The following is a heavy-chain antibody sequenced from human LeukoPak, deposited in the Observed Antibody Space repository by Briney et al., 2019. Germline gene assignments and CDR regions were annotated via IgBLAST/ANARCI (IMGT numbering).Heavy chain of an antibody. CDR2: IKQDGSEK. V-gene: IGHV3-7*01. Sequence: PGGSLRLSCAASGFTFSSYWMNWVRQAPGKRLEWVANIKQDGSEKYYVDSVKGRFTISRDNAKNSLYLQMNSLRAEDTAVYYCARDLPAYYYDSSGYYSHWGQGTLVTVSS. D-gene: IGHD3-22*01. CDR1: GFTFSSYW. CDR3: ARDLPAYYYDSSGYYSH. J-gene: IGHJ4*02.